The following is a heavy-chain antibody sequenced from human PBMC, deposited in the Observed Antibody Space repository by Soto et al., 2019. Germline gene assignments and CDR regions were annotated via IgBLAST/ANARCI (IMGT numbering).Heavy chain of an antibody. V-gene: IGHV3-33*01. CDR3: AREKGGSESYYPYYHYYGMDV. D-gene: IGHD3-10*01. CDR1: GFTFSNYG. CDR2: IWYDGSNK. Sequence: QVQLVESGGGVVQPGRSLRLSCVASGFTFSNYGIHWVRQAPGKGLEWVAVIWYDGSNKYYADSVKGRFTISRDNSKNTMYLQMNSLREEDTDVYYCAREKGGSESYYPYYHYYGMDVWGQGTTVTVSS. J-gene: IGHJ6*02.